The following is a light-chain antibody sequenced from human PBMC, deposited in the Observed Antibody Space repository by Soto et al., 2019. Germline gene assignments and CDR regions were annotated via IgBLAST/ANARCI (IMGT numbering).Light chain of an antibody. CDR1: SSNIGSNS. Sequence: QSVLTQPPSASGTPGQWVAISCSGSSSNIGSNSLSWYQQFPGTAPKLLIYDNYQRPSGVSDRFSGSQSGTSGYLAISGLQSGDEADYYCAAWDDSLNGYVFGTGTKATVL. CDR3: AAWDDSLNGYV. CDR2: DNY. J-gene: IGLJ1*01. V-gene: IGLV1-44*01.